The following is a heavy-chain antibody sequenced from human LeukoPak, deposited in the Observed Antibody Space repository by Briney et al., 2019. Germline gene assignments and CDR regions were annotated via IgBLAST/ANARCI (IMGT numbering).Heavy chain of an antibody. CDR3: ARYPRRSTSYYYYYGMDV. CDR2: INSDGGST. V-gene: IGHV3-74*01. Sequence: GGSLRLSCAASGFTFSSYAMSWVRQAPGKGLVWVSRINSDGGSTSYADSVKGRFTISRDNAKNTLYLQMNSLRAEDTAVYYCARYPRRSTSYYYYYGMDVWGQGTTVTVSS. J-gene: IGHJ6*02. D-gene: IGHD2-2*01. CDR1: GFTFSSYA.